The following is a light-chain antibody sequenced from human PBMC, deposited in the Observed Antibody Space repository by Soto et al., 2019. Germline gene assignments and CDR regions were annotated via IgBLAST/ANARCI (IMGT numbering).Light chain of an antibody. CDR1: SSNIGGNY. Sequence: QLVLTQPPSASGTPGQRVTISCSGSSSNIGGNYVYWYQQLPGAAPKLLIYLNDQRPSGVPDRFFGSKSGTSASLAIGGLRSEDEAEYYCAAWDDSLSGPVFGGGTQLTVL. CDR2: LND. CDR3: AAWDDSLSGPV. J-gene: IGLJ2*01. V-gene: IGLV1-47*02.